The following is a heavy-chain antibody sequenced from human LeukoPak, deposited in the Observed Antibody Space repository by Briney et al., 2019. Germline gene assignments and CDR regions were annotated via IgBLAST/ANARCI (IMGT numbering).Heavy chain of an antibody. J-gene: IGHJ6*02. CDR1: GFTFCNYW. Sequence: GGYLRHSCAASGFTFCNYWMSWVRQAPGKGLVWVANIKQDGSEKYYVDSVKGRFPISRDNAKNSLYLQMNSLRAEDTAVYYCARARPHLTEDYYSYYAMDVWGQGTTVTVSS. CDR3: ARARPHLTEDYYSYYAMDV. D-gene: IGHD3-9*01. CDR2: IKQDGSEK. V-gene: IGHV3-7*01.